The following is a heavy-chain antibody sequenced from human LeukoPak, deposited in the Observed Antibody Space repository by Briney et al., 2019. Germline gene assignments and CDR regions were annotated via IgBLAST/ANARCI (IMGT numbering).Heavy chain of an antibody. Sequence: GGSLRLSCAAPGFTFSRYSMNWVRQAPGKGLEWVSSISSSSSYRDYADSVKGRFTISRDNAKNSLHLQMNSLRAEDTAVYYCMSYAGRSDDYWGQGTLVTVSS. CDR2: ISSSSSYR. D-gene: IGHD3-16*01. CDR3: MSYAGRSDDY. V-gene: IGHV3-21*01. CDR1: GFTFSRYS. J-gene: IGHJ4*02.